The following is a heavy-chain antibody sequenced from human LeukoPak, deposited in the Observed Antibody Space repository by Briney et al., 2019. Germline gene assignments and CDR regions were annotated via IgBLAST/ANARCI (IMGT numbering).Heavy chain of an antibody. V-gene: IGHV3-33*01. CDR2: IWYDGSNT. D-gene: IGHD5/OR15-5a*01. Sequence: GGSLRLSCAASGFTFSSYGMHWVRQAPGKGLGWVAMIWYDGSNTYYADSVKGRSTISRDNSKNTLFLQMDSLRAEDTAVYYCARDRSTTHFDYWGQGTLVTVSS. J-gene: IGHJ4*02. CDR3: ARDRSTTHFDY. CDR1: GFTFSSYG.